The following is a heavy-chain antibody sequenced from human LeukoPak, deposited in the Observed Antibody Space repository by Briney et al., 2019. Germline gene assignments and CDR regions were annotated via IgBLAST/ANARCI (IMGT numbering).Heavy chain of an antibody. V-gene: IGHV3-23*01. CDR3: AKDSGVSWYY. Sequence: GGSLRLSCAASGFTFRSYAMSWVRQGPGKGLEWVSTISGSGGSTYYTDSVKGRFTVSRDNSKNTLYLQMNSLRAEDTAVYFCAKDSGVSWYYWGQGTLVTVSS. CDR2: ISGSGGST. J-gene: IGHJ4*02. D-gene: IGHD6-13*01. CDR1: GFTFRSYA.